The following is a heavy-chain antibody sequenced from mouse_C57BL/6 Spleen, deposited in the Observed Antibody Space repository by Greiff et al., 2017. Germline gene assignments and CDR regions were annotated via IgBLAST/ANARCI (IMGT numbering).Heavy chain of an antibody. D-gene: IGHD1-1*01. J-gene: IGHJ1*03. CDR1: GYTFTSYW. V-gene: IGHV1-64*01. CDR2: IHPNSGST. CDR3: ARGTYGSSLHYWYFDV. Sequence: VQLQQPGAELVKPGASVKLSCKASGYTFTSYWMHWVKQRPGQGLEWIGMIHPNSGSTNYNEKFKSKATLLVDNSSSTAYMQLSSLTSEDSAVYDCARGTYGSSLHYWYFDVWGTGTTVTVSS.